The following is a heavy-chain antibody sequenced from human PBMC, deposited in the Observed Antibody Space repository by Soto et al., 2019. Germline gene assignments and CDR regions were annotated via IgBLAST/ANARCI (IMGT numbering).Heavy chain of an antibody. V-gene: IGHV3-30*14. J-gene: IGHJ3*02. CDR3: ARDGYSGRSDGFDI. Sequence: QMYLVESGGGVVQPGRSLRLSCAASGFTFGAYTMHWVRQAQGKGLEWVAAISYDGNSERYTDPVKGRFTVSRDNPSDTLYLQMNSLRVEDTPVYYCARDGYSGRSDGFDIWGQGTMVTVSS. CDR2: ISYDGNSE. D-gene: IGHD5-12*01. CDR1: GFTFGAYT.